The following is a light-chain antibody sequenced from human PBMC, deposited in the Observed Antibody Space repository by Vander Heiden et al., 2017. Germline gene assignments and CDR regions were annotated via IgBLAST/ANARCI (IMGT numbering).Light chain of an antibody. Sequence: HSVLTQPPSVSEAPGQSVTMSSSGTAPNIGDNVVNWYQQLPGKAPTLLIYFDDLLASGVSDRFSGSRSGTTASLAISGLQSEDEADYYCASWDDSLNGVVFGGGTRLTVL. CDR1: APNIGDNV. CDR3: ASWDDSLNGVV. V-gene: IGLV1-36*01. CDR2: FDD. J-gene: IGLJ2*01.